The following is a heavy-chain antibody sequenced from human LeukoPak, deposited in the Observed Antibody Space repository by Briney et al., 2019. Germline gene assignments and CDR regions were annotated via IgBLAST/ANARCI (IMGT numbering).Heavy chain of an antibody. J-gene: IGHJ4*02. CDR1: GYTFTNFG. CDR2: IAPYNGDT. CDR3: ASRNYYDTTGYYQFYFDY. D-gene: IGHD3-22*01. Sequence: ASVRVSFKASGYTFTNFGITWVRQAPGQGREWMGWIAPYNGDTHYTQSLQDRVTMTTDTSTSTAYMELRILRSDDTAVDYCASRNYYDTTGYYQFYFDYWGQGTLVTVSS. V-gene: IGHV1-18*01.